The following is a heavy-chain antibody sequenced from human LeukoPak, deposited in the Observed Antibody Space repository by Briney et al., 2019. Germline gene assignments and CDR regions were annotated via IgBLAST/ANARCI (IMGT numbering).Heavy chain of an antibody. CDR3: AKDEGGYSSSSNTQEYNWFDP. CDR2: IYSGGST. J-gene: IGHJ5*02. CDR1: GFTVSSNY. Sequence: GGSLRLSCAASGFTVSSNYMSWVRQAPGKGLEWVSVIYSGGSTYYSDSVKGRFTISRDNSKSTLYLQMNSLRAEDTAVYYCAKDEGGYSSSSNTQEYNWFDPWGQGTLVTVSS. D-gene: IGHD6-6*01. V-gene: IGHV3-53*01.